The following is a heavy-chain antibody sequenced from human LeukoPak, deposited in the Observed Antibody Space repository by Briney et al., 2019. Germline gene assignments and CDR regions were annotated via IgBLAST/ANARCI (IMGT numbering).Heavy chain of an antibody. J-gene: IGHJ4*02. D-gene: IGHD4-17*01. CDR3: ARGDYGDYAY. CDR2: IYYSGST. Sequence: PSETLSLTCTVSGGSISSSSYYWGWIRQPPGKGLEWIGSIYYSGSTYYNPSLKSRVTISVDTSKNQFSLKLSSVTAADTAVYYCARGDYGDYAYWGQGTLVTVSS. CDR1: GGSISSSSYY. V-gene: IGHV4-39*07.